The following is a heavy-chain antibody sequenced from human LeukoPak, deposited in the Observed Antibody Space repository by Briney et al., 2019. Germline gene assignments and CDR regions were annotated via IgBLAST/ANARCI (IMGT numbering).Heavy chain of an antibody. Sequence: GGSLRLSCAASGFTFSSYTMNWVRQAPGKGLEWISFISRSSDNIYYADSVKGRFTISRDNAKNSLYLQMNSLRAEDTAVYYLARGLYSCYDFYFDTWGQGTLVTVSS. V-gene: IGHV3-48*01. CDR2: ISRSSDNI. CDR3: ARGLYSCYDFYFDT. J-gene: IGHJ4*02. D-gene: IGHD5-12*01. CDR1: GFTFSSYT.